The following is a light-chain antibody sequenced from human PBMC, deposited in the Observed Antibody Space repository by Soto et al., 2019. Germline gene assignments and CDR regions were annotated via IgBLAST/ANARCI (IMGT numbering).Light chain of an antibody. J-gene: IGKJ2*01. CDR2: GAS. CDR3: QQYDSSPYT. Sequence: EIVLTQSPGTLSLSPGERATLSCRASQSVSSTYLAWYQQKPGQAPRLLIYGASSRETGIPDTFSGGGSGTDFTLTISRLEPEDFAVYYCQQYDSSPYTFGQGTKLEIK. CDR1: QSVSSTY. V-gene: IGKV3-20*01.